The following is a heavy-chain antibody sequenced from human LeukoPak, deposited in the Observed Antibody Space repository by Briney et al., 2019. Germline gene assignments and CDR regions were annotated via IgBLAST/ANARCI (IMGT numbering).Heavy chain of an antibody. V-gene: IGHV1-2*06. CDR2: INPNSGGT. CDR3: ASRLSKLLWLGEFPLDY. D-gene: IGHD3-10*01. CDR1: GYTFTGYY. Sequence: ASVKVSCKASGYTFTGYYMHWVRQAPGQGLEWMGRINPNSGGTNYAQKFQGRVTMTRDTSISTAYMELSRLRSDDTAVYYCASRLSKLLWLGEFPLDYWGQGTLVTVSS. J-gene: IGHJ4*02.